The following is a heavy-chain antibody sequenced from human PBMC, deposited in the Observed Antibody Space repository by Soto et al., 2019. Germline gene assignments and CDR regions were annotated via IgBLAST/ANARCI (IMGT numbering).Heavy chain of an antibody. CDR1: GFTFSSYA. D-gene: IGHD3-22*01. Sequence: GGSLRLSCAASGFTFSSYAMHWVRQAPGKGLEWVAVISYDGSNKYYADSVKGRFTISRDNSKNTLYLQMNSLRAEDTAVYYCARERGGYYYDSSGYLAFDYWGQGTLVTVSS. J-gene: IGHJ4*02. V-gene: IGHV3-30-3*01. CDR2: ISYDGSNK. CDR3: ARERGGYYYDSSGYLAFDY.